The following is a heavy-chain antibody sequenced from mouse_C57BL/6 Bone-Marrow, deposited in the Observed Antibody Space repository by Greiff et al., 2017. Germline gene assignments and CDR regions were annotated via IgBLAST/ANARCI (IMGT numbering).Heavy chain of an antibody. Sequence: VQLQQSGAELVRPGTSVKMSCKASGYTFTNYWIGWAKQRPGHGLEWIGDIYPGGGYTNYNEKFKGKATLPADKSSSTAYMQFSSLTSEDSAIYYCARVDWDVGFAYWGQGTLVTVSA. CDR3: ARVDWDVGFAY. D-gene: IGHD4-1*01. V-gene: IGHV1-63*01. J-gene: IGHJ3*01. CDR2: IYPGGGYT. CDR1: GYTFTNYW.